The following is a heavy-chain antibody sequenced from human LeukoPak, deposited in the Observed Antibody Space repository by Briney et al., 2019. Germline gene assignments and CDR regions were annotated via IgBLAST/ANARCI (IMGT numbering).Heavy chain of an antibody. CDR1: GFTVSSNY. CDR3: ARTPLYSGTYFDY. V-gene: IGHV3-53*01. CDR2: IYSGGST. D-gene: IGHD1-26*01. J-gene: IGHJ4*02. Sequence: GGSLRLSCAASGFTVSSNYMSWVRQAPGKGLEWVSVIYSGGSTYYADSVRGRFTISRDNSKNTLYLQMNSLRAEDTAVYYYARTPLYSGTYFDYWGQGTLVTVSS.